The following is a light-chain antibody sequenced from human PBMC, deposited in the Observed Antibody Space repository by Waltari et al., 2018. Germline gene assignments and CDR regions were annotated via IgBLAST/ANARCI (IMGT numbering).Light chain of an antibody. J-gene: IGKJ3*01. Sequence: QMTQSPLSVSASIGDRVAISCRASQDIASWLAWYQQHPGKAPRLLVYAASNLQSGVPSRFSGSGSGTNFTLTINSLQSEDFATYYCQLAQRFPFFGPGTKVDVK. CDR2: AAS. CDR3: QLAQRFPF. CDR1: QDIASW. V-gene: IGKV1-12*01.